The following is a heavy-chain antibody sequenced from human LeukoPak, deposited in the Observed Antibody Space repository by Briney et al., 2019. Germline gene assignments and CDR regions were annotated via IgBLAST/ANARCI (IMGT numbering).Heavy chain of an antibody. J-gene: IGHJ4*02. D-gene: IGHD5-18*01. V-gene: IGHV3-30*02. Sequence: PGGSLRLSCAASGFTFSSYGMHWVRQAPGKGLEWVAFIRYDGSNKYYADSVKGRFTISRDNSKNTLYLQMNSLRAEDTAVYYCAKEREYSYGFDYWGQGTLVTVSS. CDR2: IRYDGSNK. CDR1: GFTFSSYG. CDR3: AKEREYSYGFDY.